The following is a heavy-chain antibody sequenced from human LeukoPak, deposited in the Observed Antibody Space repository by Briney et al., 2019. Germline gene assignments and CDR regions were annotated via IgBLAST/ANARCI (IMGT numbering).Heavy chain of an antibody. Sequence: GGSLRLSCAASGFTFSSYGMYWVRQAPGKGLEWVAVISYDGSNKYYADSVKGRFTVSRDNSKNTLYLQMNSLRAEDTAVYYCAKSDYGDYYYYYMDVWGKGTTVTVSS. CDR3: AKSDYGDYYYYYMDV. V-gene: IGHV3-30*18. D-gene: IGHD4-17*01. CDR2: ISYDGSNK. J-gene: IGHJ6*03. CDR1: GFTFSSYG.